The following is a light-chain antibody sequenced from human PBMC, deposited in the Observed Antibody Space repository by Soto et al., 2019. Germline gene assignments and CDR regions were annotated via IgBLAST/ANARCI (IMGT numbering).Light chain of an antibody. CDR3: QQYGSSPWT. CDR1: QTIRSNY. CDR2: GAS. J-gene: IGKJ1*01. Sequence: ETVLTQSPGTQSLSPGERASLSCRASQTIRSNYLAWYRQTPGQAPRLLIYGASNRATGIADRFSGSGSGTDFTLILSRLEPEDFALYYCQQYGSSPWTFGQGTKVEIK. V-gene: IGKV3-20*01.